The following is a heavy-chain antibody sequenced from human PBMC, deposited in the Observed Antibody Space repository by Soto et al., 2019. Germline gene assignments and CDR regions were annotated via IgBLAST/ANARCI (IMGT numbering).Heavy chain of an antibody. V-gene: IGHV4-59*01. CDR3: ARCGYSYGHGVDY. D-gene: IGHD5-18*01. Sequence: PSETLSLTCTVSGGSISSYYWSWIRQPPGKGLEWIGYIYYSGSTNYNPSLKSRVTISVDTSKNQFSLKLSSVTAADTAVYYCARCGYSYGHGVDYWGQGTLVTVS. J-gene: IGHJ4*02. CDR1: GGSISSYY. CDR2: IYYSGST.